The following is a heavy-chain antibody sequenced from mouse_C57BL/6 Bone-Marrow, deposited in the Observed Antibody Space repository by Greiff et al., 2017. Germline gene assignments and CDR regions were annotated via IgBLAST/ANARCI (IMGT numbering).Heavy chain of an antibody. D-gene: IGHD1-1*01. CDR2: IHPTSGGT. V-gene: IGHV1-64*01. CDR1: GYTFTSYW. Sequence: QVQLQQPGAELVRPGASVKLSCKASGYTFTSYWMHWVKQRPGQGLEWIGIIHPTSGGTNYNQKFKDKATLTADKSSSTAYMQLSSLTSEDSAVYYGARGGYDDGSSTLAYWGQGTLVTVSS. CDR3: ARGGYDDGSSTLAY. J-gene: IGHJ3*01.